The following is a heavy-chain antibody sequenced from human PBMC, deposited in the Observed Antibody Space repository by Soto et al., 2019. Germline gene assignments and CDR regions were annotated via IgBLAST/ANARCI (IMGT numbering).Heavy chain of an antibody. D-gene: IGHD3-16*01. CDR2: IVVGSGNT. Sequence: ASVKVSCKASGFTFTSSAMQWVRQARGQRLEWIGWIVVGSGNTNYAQKFQERVTITRDMSTSTAYMELSSLRSEDTAVYYCAAGAWTETYYYYMDVWGQGTLVTVSS. CDR3: AAGAWTETYYYYMDV. J-gene: IGHJ6*03. CDR1: GFTFTSSA. V-gene: IGHV1-58*02.